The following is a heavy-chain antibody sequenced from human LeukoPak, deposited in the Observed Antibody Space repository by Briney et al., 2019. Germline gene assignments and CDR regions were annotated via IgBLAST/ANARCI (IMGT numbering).Heavy chain of an antibody. CDR3: AKGSSGSGNYFLLFDY. J-gene: IGHJ4*02. V-gene: IGHV3-23*01. CDR2: ISGGDGST. CDR1: GFTFSSYA. D-gene: IGHD3-10*01. Sequence: PGGSLRLSCAASGFTFSSYAMSWVRQAPGLGLEWVSTISGGDGSTYYADSVKGRFTISRDNSKNTLYLQMNSLRAEDTAVYYCAKGSSGSGNYFLLFDYWGQGTLVTVSS.